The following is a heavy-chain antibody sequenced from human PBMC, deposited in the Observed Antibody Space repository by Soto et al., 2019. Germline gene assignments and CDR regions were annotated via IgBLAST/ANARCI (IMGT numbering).Heavy chain of an antibody. CDR1: GFTFSNYY. J-gene: IGHJ4*02. V-gene: IGHV1-46*03. CDR3: ARPTVYYFDY. Sequence: QVQLVQSGAEVKKPGASVKVSCKTSGFTFSNYYIHWVRQAPGQGLEWMGIINPGSGTTNYAQKFPGRIPVTWDTATSTVYMQLSSLTSDDTAVYYCARPTVYYFDYWGQGTLITVSS. CDR2: INPGSGTT. D-gene: IGHD4-17*01.